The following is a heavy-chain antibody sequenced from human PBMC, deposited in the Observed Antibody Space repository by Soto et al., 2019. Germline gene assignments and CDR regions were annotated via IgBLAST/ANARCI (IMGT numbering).Heavy chain of an antibody. V-gene: IGHV1-69*01. CDR2: IIPIFGTA. CDR3: ARSHGYCSSTSCYGRGYYYYGMDV. Sequence: QVQLVQSGAEVKKPGSSVKVSCKASGGTFSSYAISWVRQAPGQGLEWMGGIIPIFGTANYAQKFQGRVKIPADESTSTAYMELCSLRSEDTAVYYCARSHGYCSSTSCYGRGYYYYGMDVWGQGTTVTVSS. D-gene: IGHD2-2*01. J-gene: IGHJ6*02. CDR1: GGTFSSYA.